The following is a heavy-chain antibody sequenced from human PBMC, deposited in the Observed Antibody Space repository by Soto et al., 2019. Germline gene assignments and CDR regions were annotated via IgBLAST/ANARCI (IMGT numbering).Heavy chain of an antibody. CDR3: AKHSMVRGVTYYYSYGMDV. CDR1: GFTFSSYA. J-gene: IGHJ6*02. D-gene: IGHD3-10*01. Sequence: GGSLRLSCAASGFTFSSYAMSWVRQAPGKGLEWGSAISGSGGSTYYADSVKGRFTISRDNSKNTLYLKMNSQRAEDTAVYYCAKHSMVRGVTYYYSYGMDVWGQGTTVTVSS. V-gene: IGHV3-23*01. CDR2: ISGSGGST.